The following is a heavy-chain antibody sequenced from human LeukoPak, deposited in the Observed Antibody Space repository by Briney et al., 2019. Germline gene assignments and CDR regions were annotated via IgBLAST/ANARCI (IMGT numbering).Heavy chain of an antibody. V-gene: IGHV4-38-2*01. CDR1: GYSISTDYY. J-gene: IGHJ4*01. CDR3: ARVGDTSGYYQHFDY. CDR2: INHRGST. Sequence: PSETLPLTCGVSGYSISTDYYWGWIRQAPGKGLEWIGIINHRGSTNYNPSLKSRVTISPDTSKNQFSLKLSSVTAADTAVYYCARVGDTSGYYQHFDYWGQGTLVTVSS. D-gene: IGHD3-22*01.